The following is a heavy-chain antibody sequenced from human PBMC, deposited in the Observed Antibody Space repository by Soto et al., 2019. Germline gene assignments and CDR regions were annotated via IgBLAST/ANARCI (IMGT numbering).Heavy chain of an antibody. D-gene: IGHD4-17*01. V-gene: IGHV3-72*01. Sequence: GGSLGLSCAAYGFTFSDYYMDWVRQAPGKGLEWVGRIRNKANSYYTEYAASVKGRFTISRDDSKNSLYLQMNSLKTEDTAVYYCANSDYGDYPYFDYWGQGTLVTVSS. CDR3: ANSDYGDYPYFDY. CDR1: GFTFSDYY. CDR2: IRNKANSYYT. J-gene: IGHJ4*02.